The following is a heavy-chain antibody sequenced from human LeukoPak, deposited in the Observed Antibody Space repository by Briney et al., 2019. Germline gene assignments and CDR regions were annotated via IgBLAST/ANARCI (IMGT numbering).Heavy chain of an antibody. D-gene: IGHD3-22*01. CDR3: ARATPGVNSFDSSGIDY. Sequence: AGGSLRLSCAASGFTFSSYGMHWVRQAPGKGLEWVAAISHDGSNKDYADSVKGRFTISRDNSKDTLYLQMNTLRAEDTAVYFCARATPGVNSFDSSGIDYWAQGTLVTVSS. CDR2: ISHDGSNK. V-gene: IGHV3-30*03. CDR1: GFTFSSYG. J-gene: IGHJ4*02.